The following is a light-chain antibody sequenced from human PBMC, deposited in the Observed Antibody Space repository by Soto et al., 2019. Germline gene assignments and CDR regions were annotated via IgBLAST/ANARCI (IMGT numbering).Light chain of an antibody. V-gene: IGLV2-14*01. CDR2: EVS. CDR1: SSDVGGYNY. CDR3: LSFTTTSTHL. Sequence: LTQPASVSGSPGQSITISCTGTSSDVGGYNYVSWYQQHPGKAPKLMIYEVSNRPSGVSNRFSGSKSGNTASLTISGLQAEDEAESFCLSFTTTSTHLFGTRTKVTVL. J-gene: IGLJ1*01.